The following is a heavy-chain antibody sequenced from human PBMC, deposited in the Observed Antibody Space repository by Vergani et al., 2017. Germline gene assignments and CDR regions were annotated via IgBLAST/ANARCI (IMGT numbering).Heavy chain of an antibody. Sequence: QVQLQESGPGLVKPSQTLSLTCTVSGGSISSGDYYWSWIRQPPGKGLEWIGYIYYSGSTYYNPSLKSRVTISVDTSKNQFPLKLSSVTAADTAVYYCARVGVVRGVSYYYYYYGMDVWGQGTTVTVSS. CDR1: GGSISSGDYY. J-gene: IGHJ6*02. D-gene: IGHD3-10*01. V-gene: IGHV4-30-4*08. CDR3: ARVGVVRGVSYYYYYYGMDV. CDR2: IYYSGST.